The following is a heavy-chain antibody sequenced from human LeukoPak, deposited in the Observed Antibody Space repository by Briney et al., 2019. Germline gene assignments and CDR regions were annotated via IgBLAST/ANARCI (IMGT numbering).Heavy chain of an antibody. CDR3: ARGGLAAADYGMDV. J-gene: IGHJ6*02. D-gene: IGHD6-13*01. CDR2: IYTGGSP. CDR1: GGSISGYY. V-gene: IGHV4-4*07. Sequence: PSETLSLTCTVSGGSISGYYWSWIRQPAGAGLEWIGRIYTGGSPNYNPSLKSRVTMSVDTSKNQFSLKLSSVTAADTAVYYCARGGLAAADYGMDVWGQGITVTVSS.